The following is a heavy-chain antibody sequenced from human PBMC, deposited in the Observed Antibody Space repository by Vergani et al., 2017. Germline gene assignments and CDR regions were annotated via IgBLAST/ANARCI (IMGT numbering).Heavy chain of an antibody. CDR3: ARRPYYYDSSGYSKYSYYGMDV. Sequence: QVQLQQWGAGLLKPSETLSLTCAVYGGSFSGYYWSLIRQPPGKGLEWIGEINHSGSTNYNPSLKSRVTISVYTSNNQFSLKLSSVTAAETAVYYCARRPYYYDSSGYSKYSYYGMDVWGQGTTVTVSS. J-gene: IGHJ6*02. D-gene: IGHD3-22*01. CDR2: INHSGST. V-gene: IGHV4-34*01. CDR1: GGSFSGYY.